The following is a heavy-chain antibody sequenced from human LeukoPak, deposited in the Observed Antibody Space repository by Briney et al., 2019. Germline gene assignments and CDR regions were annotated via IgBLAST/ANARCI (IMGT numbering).Heavy chain of an antibody. CDR3: ARDVTGYSPPSFDY. CDR1: GGSISSYY. V-gene: IGHV4-4*07. J-gene: IGHJ4*02. CDR2: IYSSGST. D-gene: IGHD3-9*01. Sequence: SETLSLTCTVSGGSISSYYWSWIRQPPGKGLEWIGRIYSSGSTNYNPSLKSRVTMSVDTSKNQFSLKLSSVTAADTAVYYCARDVTGYSPPSFDYWGQGTLVTVSS.